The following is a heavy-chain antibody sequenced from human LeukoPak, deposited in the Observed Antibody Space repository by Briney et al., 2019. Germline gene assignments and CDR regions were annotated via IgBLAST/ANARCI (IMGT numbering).Heavy chain of an antibody. CDR1: GFTFGDYA. CDR3: TRRGQWLVGHRDRIGDPLDY. Sequence: GGSLRLSCTASGFTFGDYAMSWFRQAPGKGLEWVGFIRSKAYGGTTEYAASVKGRFTISRDDSKSIAYLQMNSLKTEDTAVYYCTRRGQWLVGHRDRIGDPLDYWGQGTLVTVSS. V-gene: IGHV3-49*03. J-gene: IGHJ4*02. CDR2: IRSKAYGGTT. D-gene: IGHD6-19*01.